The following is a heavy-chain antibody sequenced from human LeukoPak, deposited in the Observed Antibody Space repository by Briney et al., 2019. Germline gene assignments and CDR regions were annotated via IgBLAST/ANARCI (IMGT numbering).Heavy chain of an antibody. V-gene: IGHV3-74*01. D-gene: IGHD3-22*01. CDR2: IKSDGST. Sequence: TGGSLRLSCAASGFTFSTYWMHWVRHAPGKGLAWVSRIKSDGSTNYADSVKGRFTISRDNAKNTVSLQMNSLRPEDTGVYYCARAPSEIGGYYPEYFRHWGQGTLVTVSS. CDR1: GFTFSTYW. CDR3: ARAPSEIGGYYPEYFRH. J-gene: IGHJ1*01.